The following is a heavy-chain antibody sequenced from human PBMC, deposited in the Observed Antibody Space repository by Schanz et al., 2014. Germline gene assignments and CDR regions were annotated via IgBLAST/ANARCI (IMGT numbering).Heavy chain of an antibody. CDR3: AKYRGYYRVSGSYRELEY. CDR2: ISYDGSFK. V-gene: IGHV3-33*06. CDR1: GFNFGSHG. D-gene: IGHD3-10*01. J-gene: IGHJ4*02. Sequence: QVQLVESGGGVVQPGRSLRLSCAASGFNFGSHGMHWVRQAPGKGLEWVAVISYDGSFKNYADSVRGRITMSRDNSKNTMYLQINNLRAEDTAVYYCAKYRGYYRVSGSYRELEYWGQGTLVTVSS.